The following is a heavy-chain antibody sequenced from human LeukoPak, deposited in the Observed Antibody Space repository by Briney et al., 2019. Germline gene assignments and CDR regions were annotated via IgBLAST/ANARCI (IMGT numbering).Heavy chain of an antibody. V-gene: IGHV3-43*02. CDR1: GFIFA. CDR3: ARESETSGWYDY. J-gene: IGHJ4*02. Sequence: GGSLRLSCAVPGFIFAIHWVRQAPGKGLEWVSLISGDGGSTFYADSVRGRFTISRDNTRKSLSLQMSSLRSEDTALYYCARESETSGWYDYWGQGTLVTVSS. CDR2: ISGDGGST. D-gene: IGHD6-19*01.